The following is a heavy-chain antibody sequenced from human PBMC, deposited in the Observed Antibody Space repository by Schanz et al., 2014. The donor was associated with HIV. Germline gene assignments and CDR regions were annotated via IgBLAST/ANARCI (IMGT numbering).Heavy chain of an antibody. J-gene: IGHJ3*02. CDR2: IIPIFGTP. CDR1: GGTFSNYA. CDR3: ASGRFDTVIWWGDAFLI. V-gene: IGHV1-69*01. D-gene: IGHD5-18*01. Sequence: QVQLVQSGAEVKKPGSSVKVSCKASGGTFSNYAISWVRQAPGQGLEWMGGIIPIFGTPNYAQKFQGRVTITADESTSAAYMELSSLRSEDTAVYYCASGRFDTVIWWGDAFLIWGRGTMVTVSS.